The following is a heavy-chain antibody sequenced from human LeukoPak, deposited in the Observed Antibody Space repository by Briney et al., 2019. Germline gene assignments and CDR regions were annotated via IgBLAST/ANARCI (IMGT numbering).Heavy chain of an antibody. CDR2: ISDGGVRT. CDR1: GFTFSSYS. J-gene: IGHJ4*02. D-gene: IGHD2-15*01. Sequence: PGGSLRLSCAASGFTFSSYSTNWVRQAPGKRLEWVSGISDGGVRTYYADSVKGRFTISRDNSKNTLFLHMDSLRVEDTAVYYYAKDQAPRAARVIYFDYWGQGNLVTVSS. CDR3: AKDQAPRAARVIYFDY. V-gene: IGHV3-23*01.